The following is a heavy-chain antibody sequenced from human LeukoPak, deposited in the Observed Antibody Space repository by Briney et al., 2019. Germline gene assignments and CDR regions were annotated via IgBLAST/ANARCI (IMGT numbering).Heavy chain of an antibody. CDR2: IYHSGST. Sequence: PSETLSLTCTVSGGSISSGGYYWSWIRQPPGKGLEWIGYIYHSGSTYYNPSLKSRVTISVDRSKNQFSLILSSVTAADTAVYYCARGLSDVYWGQGTLVTVSS. CDR1: GGSISSGGYY. V-gene: IGHV4-30-2*01. J-gene: IGHJ4*02. CDR3: ARGLSDVY.